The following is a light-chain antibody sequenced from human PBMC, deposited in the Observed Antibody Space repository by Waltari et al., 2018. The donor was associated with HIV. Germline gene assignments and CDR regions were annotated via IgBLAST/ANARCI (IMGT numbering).Light chain of an antibody. V-gene: IGKV3-15*01. CDR1: QSVSTN. CDR2: GAS. J-gene: IGKJ3*01. Sequence: EIVMMQSPVTLSMSPGGRATLSCRASQSVSTNLAWYQQKPSQAPRLLMYGASTGATGIPARFSGSGSGTEFTLTISSLQSEDFAVYYCQQYKNWPGITFGPGTKVDIK. CDR3: QQYKNWPGIT.